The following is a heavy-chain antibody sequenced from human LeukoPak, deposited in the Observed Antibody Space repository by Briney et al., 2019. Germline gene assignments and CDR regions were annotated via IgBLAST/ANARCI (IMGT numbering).Heavy chain of an antibody. Sequence: GGTLCLSCAASGLTFSRYGMHWVREAPRKRLERVAVIWYDGSNRYYADSVKGRFTISRDNSKNTLYLQMNSRRAEDTAAYYCARTPGGCSGGSCYSGSFDYWGQGTLVTVSS. D-gene: IGHD2-15*01. CDR2: IWYDGSNR. CDR1: GLTFSRYG. V-gene: IGHV3-33*01. J-gene: IGHJ4*02. CDR3: ARTPGGCSGGSCYSGSFDY.